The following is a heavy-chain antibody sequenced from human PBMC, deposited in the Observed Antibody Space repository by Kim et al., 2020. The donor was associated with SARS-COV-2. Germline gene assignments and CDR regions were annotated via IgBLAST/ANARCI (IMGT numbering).Heavy chain of an antibody. CDR3: ARVRHSISPGRSDY. V-gene: IGHV3-7*01. J-gene: IGHJ4*02. Sequence: GGSLRLSCAASGFTFSGYWMNWVRQAPGKGLEWVANIKQDGSEKYYVDSVKGRFTISRDNAKNSLYLHMDSLRAEDTAVYYCARVRHSISPGRSDYWGRGTLVTVSS. CDR1: GFTFSGYW. D-gene: IGHD6-6*01. CDR2: IKQDGSEK.